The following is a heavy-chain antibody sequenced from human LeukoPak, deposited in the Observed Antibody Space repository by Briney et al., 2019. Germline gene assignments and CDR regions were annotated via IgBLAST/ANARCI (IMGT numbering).Heavy chain of an antibody. V-gene: IGHV1-69*05. J-gene: IGHJ6*03. Sequence: SVKVSCKASGGTFSSYAISWVRQAPGQGLEWMGRIIPIFGTANYAQKFQGGVTITTDESTSTAYMELSSLRSEDTAVYYCARDSGGSYDYVWGSYANYYYYMDVWGKGTTVTVSS. CDR2: IIPIFGTA. CDR3: ARDSGGSYDYVWGSYANYYYYMDV. CDR1: GGTFSSYA. D-gene: IGHD3-16*01.